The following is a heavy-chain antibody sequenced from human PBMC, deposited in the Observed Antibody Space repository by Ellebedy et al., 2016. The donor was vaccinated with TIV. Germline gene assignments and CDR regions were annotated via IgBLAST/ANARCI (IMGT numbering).Heavy chain of an antibody. CDR3: ARVPDYGDYGGIFDY. V-gene: IGHV4-59*01. CDR2: IYYSGST. Sequence: SETLSLTCTVSGGSISSYYWSWIRQPPGKGLEWIGYIYYSGSTNYNPSLKSRVTISVDTSKNQFSLKLSSVTAADTAVYYCARVPDYGDYGGIFDYWGQGTLVTVSS. D-gene: IGHD4-17*01. J-gene: IGHJ4*02. CDR1: GGSISSYY.